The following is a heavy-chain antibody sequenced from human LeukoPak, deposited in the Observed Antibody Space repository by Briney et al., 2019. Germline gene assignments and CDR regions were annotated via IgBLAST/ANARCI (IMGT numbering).Heavy chain of an antibody. D-gene: IGHD6-19*01. J-gene: IGHJ4*02. Sequence: PRGSLRLSCAASGFTFSSYGMHWVRQAPGKGLEWVADISYDGNNKYYADSVKGRLTISRDNSKNTLYVQMNSLRAEDTAVYYCAKDGVEQWLAYYFDYWGQGTLVTVSS. CDR1: GFTFSSYG. V-gene: IGHV3-30*18. CDR2: ISYDGNNK. CDR3: AKDGVEQWLAYYFDY.